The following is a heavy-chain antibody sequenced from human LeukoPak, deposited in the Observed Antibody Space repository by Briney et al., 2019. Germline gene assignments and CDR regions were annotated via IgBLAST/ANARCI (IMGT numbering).Heavy chain of an antibody. CDR2: MNPNSGNT. CDR1: GYTFTSYD. V-gene: IGHV1-8*01. J-gene: IGHJ5*02. Sequence: ASVKVSCKASGYTFTSYDINWVRQATGQGLEWMGWMNPNSGNTGYAQKFQGRVTMTRNTSISTAYMELSRLRSDDTAVYYCARGGCCSSTSCWDWFDPWGQGTLVTVSS. D-gene: IGHD2-2*01. CDR3: ARGGCCSSTSCWDWFDP.